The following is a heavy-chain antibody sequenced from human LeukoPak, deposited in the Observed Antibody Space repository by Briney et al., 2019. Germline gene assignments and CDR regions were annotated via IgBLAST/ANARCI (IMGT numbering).Heavy chain of an antibody. CDR1: GDSVSSNSAA. CDR3: ARAANVLLWFGELLSENYFDY. D-gene: IGHD3-10*01. CDR2: TYYRSKGYN. J-gene: IGHJ4*02. V-gene: IGHV6-1*01. Sequence: SQTLSLTCAISGDSVSSNSAAWNWIRQSPSRGLEWLGRTYYRSKGYNDYAVSVKSRITINPDTSKNQFSLQLNSVTPEDRAVYYCARAANVLLWFGELLSENYFDYWGQGTLVTVSS.